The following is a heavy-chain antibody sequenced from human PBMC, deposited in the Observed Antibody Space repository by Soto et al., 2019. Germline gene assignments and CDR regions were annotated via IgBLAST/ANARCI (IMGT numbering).Heavy chain of an antibody. D-gene: IGHD3-10*01. Sequence: GGSLRLSCAASGFTFSSYAMSWVRQAPGKGLEWVSAISGSGGSTYYADSVKGRFTISRDNSKNTLYLQMNSLRAEDTAVYYCAKDSSPLLWFGELSAFDIWGQGTMVTVSS. CDR1: GFTFSSYA. V-gene: IGHV3-23*01. CDR3: AKDSSPLLWFGELSAFDI. CDR2: ISGSGGST. J-gene: IGHJ3*02.